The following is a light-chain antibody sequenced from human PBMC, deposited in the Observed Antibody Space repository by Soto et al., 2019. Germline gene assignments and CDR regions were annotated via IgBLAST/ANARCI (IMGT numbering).Light chain of an antibody. CDR2: DTS. CDR3: QQYGSSPRT. CDR1: QDIRKY. J-gene: IGKJ1*01. V-gene: IGKV1-33*01. Sequence: DIQMTQSPSSLSASVGDRVTITCQASQDIRKYLNWYQQKPGKAPNLLIYDTSNLETGVPSRFSGSGSGTDFTLTISRLEPEDFAVYYCQQYGSSPRTFGQGTKVDIK.